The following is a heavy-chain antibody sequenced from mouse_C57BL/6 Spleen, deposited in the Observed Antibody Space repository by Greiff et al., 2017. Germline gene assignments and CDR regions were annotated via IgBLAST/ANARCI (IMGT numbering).Heavy chain of an antibody. CDR3: ARETGDYFDY. D-gene: IGHD4-1*01. V-gene: IGHV1-81*01. CDR1: GYTFTSYG. CDR2: IYPGDGDT. J-gene: IGHJ2*01. Sequence: VQLQQSGAELARPGASVKLSCKASGYTFTSYGISWVKQRTGQGLEWIGRIYPGDGDTNYNGKFKGKATLTADKSSSTAYMQLSSLTSEDSAVYFCARETGDYFDYWGQGTTLTVSS.